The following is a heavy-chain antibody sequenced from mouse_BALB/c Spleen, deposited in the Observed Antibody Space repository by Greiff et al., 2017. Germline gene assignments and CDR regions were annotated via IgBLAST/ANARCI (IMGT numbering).Heavy chain of an antibody. V-gene: IGHV1S29*02. CDR1: GYTFTDYN. J-gene: IGHJ3*01. CDR2: IYPYNGGT. D-gene: IGHD2-13*01. CDR3: ERSDGDPAWLAY. Sequence: VQLQQSGPELVKPGASVKISCKASGYTFTDYNMHWVKQSHGKSLEWIGYIYPYNGGTGYNQKFKSKATLTVDNSSSTAYMELRSLTSEDSAVYYCERSDGDPAWLAYWGQGTLVTVSA.